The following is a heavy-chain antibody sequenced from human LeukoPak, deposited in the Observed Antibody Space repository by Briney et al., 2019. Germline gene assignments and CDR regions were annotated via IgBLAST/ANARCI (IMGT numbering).Heavy chain of an antibody. CDR1: GFTFSSYA. D-gene: IGHD3-3*01. CDR3: AKDLIFRGPGGAFDI. CDR2: ISGSGGST. J-gene: IGHJ3*02. V-gene: IGHV3-23*01. Sequence: GGSLRLSCAASGFTFSSYAMSWVRQAPGKGLEWVSAISGSGGSTYYADSAKGRFTISGDNSKNTLYLQMNSLRAEDTAVYYCAKDLIFRGPGGAFDIWGQGTMVTVSS.